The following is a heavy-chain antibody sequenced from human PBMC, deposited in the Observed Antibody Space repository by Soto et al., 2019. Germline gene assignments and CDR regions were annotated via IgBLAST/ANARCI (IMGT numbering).Heavy chain of an antibody. D-gene: IGHD4-17*01. CDR1: GGTFSSYA. J-gene: IGHJ4*02. CDR3: ARGEEGWDYGDYAPQDY. CDR2: IIPIFGTA. V-gene: IGHV1-69*01. Sequence: QVQLVQSGAVVKKPGSSVKVSCKASGGTFSSYAISWVRQAPGQGLEWMGGIIPIFGTANYAQKFQGRVTITADESTSTAYRELSSLISEDTAVYYCARGEEGWDYGDYAPQDYWGQGTLVTVSS.